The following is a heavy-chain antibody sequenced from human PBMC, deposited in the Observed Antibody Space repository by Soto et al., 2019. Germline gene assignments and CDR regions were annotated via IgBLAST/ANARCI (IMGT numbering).Heavy chain of an antibody. Sequence: QVQLQQWGAGLLKPSETLSLTCAVYGGSFSGYSWTWIRQPPGTGLEWIGEINHSGSTTYNPSLTLLLTISVDTSKNQFSLKLTSVTAADTDVYYCARDKITGLFDYWGQGTLVTVSS. J-gene: IGHJ4*02. V-gene: IGHV4-34*01. D-gene: IGHD2-8*02. CDR3: ARDKITGLFDY. CDR1: GGSFSGYS. CDR2: INHSGST.